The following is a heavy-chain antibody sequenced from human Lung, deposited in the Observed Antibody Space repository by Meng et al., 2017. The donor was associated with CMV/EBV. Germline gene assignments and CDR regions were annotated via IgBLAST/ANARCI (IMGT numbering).Heavy chain of an antibody. Sequence: QVHLGESGPALVKPSETLSLTCAVSGDSITNHNWWAWVRQPPGKGLEWIGEIPHRGSSAYNPSLKSRVSMSIDKSKNQFSLKLTSVTAADTAVYHCLRRSGGSVWGQGTLVTVSS. V-gene: IGHV4-4*02. CDR1: GDSITNHNW. CDR3: LRRSGGSV. CDR2: IPHRGSS. D-gene: IGHD3-10*01. J-gene: IGHJ1*01.